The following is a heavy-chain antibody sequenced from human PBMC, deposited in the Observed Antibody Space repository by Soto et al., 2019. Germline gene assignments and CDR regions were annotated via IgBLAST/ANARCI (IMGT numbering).Heavy chain of an antibody. D-gene: IGHD3-16*01. CDR1: GFTFDDYT. CDR2: ISWDGGST. J-gene: IGHJ6*04. V-gene: IGHV3-43*01. CDR3: AKDYERGEWRDGYNYHGMDV. Sequence: GGSLRLSCAASGFTFDDYTMHWVRQAPGKGLEWVSLISWDGGSTYYADSVKGRFTISRDNSKNSLYLQMNSLRTEDTALYYCAKDYERGEWRDGYNYHGMDVWGKGTTVTVSS.